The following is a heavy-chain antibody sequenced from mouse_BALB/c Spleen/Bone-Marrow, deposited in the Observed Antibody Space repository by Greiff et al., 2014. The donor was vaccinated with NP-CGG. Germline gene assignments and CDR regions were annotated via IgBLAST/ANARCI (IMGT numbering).Heavy chain of an antibody. CDR3: ARAITDAMDY. J-gene: IGHJ4*01. V-gene: IGHV1-54*01. D-gene: IGHD2-4*01. Sequence: VKLMEPGAELVRPGTSVKVSCKGSGYAFTNYLIEWVKQRPGQGLEWIGVINSGSGGTKYNEKFKGKATLTADKSSSTAYMQLSSLTSDDSAVYFCARAITDAMDYWGQGTSVTVSS. CDR1: GYAFTNYL. CDR2: INSGSGGT.